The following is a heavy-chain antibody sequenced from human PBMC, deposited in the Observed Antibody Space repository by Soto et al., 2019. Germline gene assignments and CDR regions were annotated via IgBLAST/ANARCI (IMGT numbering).Heavy chain of an antibody. J-gene: IGHJ3*02. D-gene: IGHD6-6*01. V-gene: IGHV1-69*13. CDR1: GGTFSSYA. CDR2: IIPIFGTA. Sequence: VASVKVSCKASGGTFSSYAISWVRQAPGQGLEWMGGIIPIFGTANYAQKFQGRVTITADESTSTAYMELSSLRSEDTAVYYCARATLIAARPIGEAFDIWGQGTMVTVSS. CDR3: ARATLIAARPIGEAFDI.